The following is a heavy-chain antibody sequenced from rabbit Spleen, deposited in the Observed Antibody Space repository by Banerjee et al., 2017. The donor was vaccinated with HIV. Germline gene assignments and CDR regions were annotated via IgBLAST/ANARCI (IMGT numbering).Heavy chain of an antibody. J-gene: IGHJ6*01. CDR2: IYAGSNGST. D-gene: IGHD1-1*01. V-gene: IGHV1S45*01. CDR3: ARDQGTSFSTYGMDL. Sequence: QEQLVESGGGLVKPEGSLKLSCTASGFSFSSRYYLCWVRQAPGKGLEWIACIYAGSNGSTYYASWAKGRFTISKTSSTTVTLQMTSLTAADTATYFCARDQGTSFSTYGMDLWGPGTLVTVS. CDR1: GFSFSSRYY.